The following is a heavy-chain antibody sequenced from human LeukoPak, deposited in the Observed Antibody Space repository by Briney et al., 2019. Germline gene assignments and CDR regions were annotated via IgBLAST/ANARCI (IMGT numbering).Heavy chain of an antibody. CDR3: ARDNPEAGDARDY. CDR2: IYYSGST. J-gene: IGHJ4*02. V-gene: IGHV4-39*07. Sequence: SETLSLTCTVSGGSISSSSYYWGWIRQPPGKGPEWIGSIYYSGSTYYNPSLKSRVTISVDTSKNQFSLKLSSVTAADTAVYYCARDNPEAGDARDYWGQGTLVTVSS. D-gene: IGHD2-21*02. CDR1: GGSISSSSYY.